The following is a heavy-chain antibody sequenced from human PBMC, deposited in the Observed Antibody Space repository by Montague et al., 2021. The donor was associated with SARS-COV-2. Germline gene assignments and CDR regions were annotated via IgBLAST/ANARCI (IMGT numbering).Heavy chain of an antibody. Sequence: CAISGDSVSSNIATWNWIRQSPSRGLQWLGRSYYRSKWYNDYAESVKSRITIDPDTSKHQFSLHLISVTPEDTAVYYCARISVGSKYYFDFWGQGTLVTVSS. V-gene: IGHV6-1*01. J-gene: IGHJ4*02. CDR3: ARISVGSKYYFDF. D-gene: IGHD4-11*01. CDR1: GDSVSSNIAT. CDR2: SYYRSKWYN.